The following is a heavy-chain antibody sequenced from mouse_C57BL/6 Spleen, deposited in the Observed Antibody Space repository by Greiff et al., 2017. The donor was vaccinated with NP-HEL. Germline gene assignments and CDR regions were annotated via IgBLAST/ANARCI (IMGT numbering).Heavy chain of an antibody. V-gene: IGHV1-82*01. CDR3: ASRTARYAMDY. CDR2: IYPGDGDT. J-gene: IGHJ4*01. CDR1: GYAFSSSW. Sequence: QVQLKESGPELVKPGASVKISCKASGYAFSSSWMNWVKQRPGKGLEWIGRIYPGDGDTNYNGKFKGKATLTADKSSSTAYMQLSSLTSEDSAVYFCASRTARYAMDYWGQGTSVTVSS. D-gene: IGHD3-2*01.